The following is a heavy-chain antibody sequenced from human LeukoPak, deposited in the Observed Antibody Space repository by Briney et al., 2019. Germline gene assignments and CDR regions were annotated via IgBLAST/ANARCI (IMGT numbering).Heavy chain of an antibody. V-gene: IGHV4-39*01. CDR1: GGSISNSSYY. CDR2: IFYSGTT. J-gene: IGHJ5*02. CDR3: ASHSSYVSPFRS. Sequence: SETLSLTCSVSGGSISNSSYYWGWIRQPPGKGLEWIGSIFYSGTTFYNPSLESRATISVDTTKNQFSLKLSSVTAADTAMYYCASHSSYVSPFRSWGRGPLVTVSP. D-gene: IGHD3-10*02.